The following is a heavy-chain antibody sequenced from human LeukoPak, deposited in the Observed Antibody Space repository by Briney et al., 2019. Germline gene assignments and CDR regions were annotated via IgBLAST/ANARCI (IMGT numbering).Heavy chain of an antibody. CDR3: ARALGWYDWFDP. Sequence: PSETLSLTCTVSGGSISSSSYYWGWIRQPPGKGLEWIGSIYYSGSTYYNPSPKSRVTISVDTSKNQFSLKLSSVTAADTAVYYCARALGWYDWFDPWGQGTLVTVSS. CDR2: IYYSGST. J-gene: IGHJ5*02. D-gene: IGHD6-19*01. V-gene: IGHV4-39*07. CDR1: GGSISSSSYY.